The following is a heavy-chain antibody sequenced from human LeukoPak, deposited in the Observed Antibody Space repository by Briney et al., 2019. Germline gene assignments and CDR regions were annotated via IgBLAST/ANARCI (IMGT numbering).Heavy chain of an antibody. D-gene: IGHD4-17*01. Sequence: PGGSLRLSCAASGFTFSNAWMSWVRQAPGKGLEWVGRKTDGGTTDYAAPVKGRFTISRDDSKNTLYLQMNSLKTEDTAVYYCTTATATTLFDYWGQGTLVTVSS. V-gene: IGHV3-15*01. J-gene: IGHJ4*02. CDR3: TTATATTLFDY. CDR2: KTDGGTT. CDR1: GFTFSNAW.